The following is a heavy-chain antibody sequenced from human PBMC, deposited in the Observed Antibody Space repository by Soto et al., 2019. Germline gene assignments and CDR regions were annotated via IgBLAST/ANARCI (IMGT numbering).Heavy chain of an antibody. V-gene: IGHV1-18*01. CDR1: GYTFTSYG. Sequence: ASVKVSCKASGYTFTSYGISWVRQAPGQGLEWMGWISAYNGNTNYAQKLQGRVTMTTDTSTSTAYMELRSLRSDDTAVYYCARDLKSLWIFGVVKSWFDPWGQGTLVTVSS. CDR3: ARDLKSLWIFGVVKSWFDP. D-gene: IGHD3-3*01. CDR2: ISAYNGNT. J-gene: IGHJ5*02.